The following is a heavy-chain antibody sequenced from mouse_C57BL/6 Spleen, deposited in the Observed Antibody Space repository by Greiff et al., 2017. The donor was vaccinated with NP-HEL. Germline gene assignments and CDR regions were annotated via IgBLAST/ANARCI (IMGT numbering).Heavy chain of an antibody. CDR1: GFTFSSYA. CDR3: TRDRTYYDYDEGLYAMDY. V-gene: IGHV5-9-1*02. Sequence: DVQLVESGEGLVKPGGSLKLSCAASGFTFSSYAMSWVRQTPEKRLEWVAYISSGGDYIYYADTVKGRFTISRDNARNTLYLQMSSLKSEDTAMYYCTRDRTYYDYDEGLYAMDYWGQGTSVTVSS. CDR2: ISSGGDYI. D-gene: IGHD2-4*01. J-gene: IGHJ4*01.